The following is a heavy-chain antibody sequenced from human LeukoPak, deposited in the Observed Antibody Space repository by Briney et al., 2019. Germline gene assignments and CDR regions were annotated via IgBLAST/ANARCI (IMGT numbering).Heavy chain of an antibody. Sequence: ASVKVSCKASGYTFTGYYMHWVRQAPGQGLEWMGWINPNSGGTNYAQKFRGRVTMTRDTSISTAYMELSRLRSDDTAVYYCARGRTGGTTEGGFVDWFDPWGQGTLVTVSS. CDR2: INPNSGGT. V-gene: IGHV1-2*02. J-gene: IGHJ5*02. D-gene: IGHD1-14*01. CDR1: GYTFTGYY. CDR3: ARGRTGGTTEGGFVDWFDP.